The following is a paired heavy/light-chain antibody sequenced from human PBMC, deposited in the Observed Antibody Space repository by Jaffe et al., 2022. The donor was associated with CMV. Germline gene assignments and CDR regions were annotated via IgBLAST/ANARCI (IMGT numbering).Heavy chain of an antibody. Sequence: EVQLVESGGGLVQPGGSLRLSCAASGFSFSGSAIHWVRQASGKGLEWVGRIRGKADSYATAYAASVTGRFTISRTDSKNTAYLQMNSLKTEDTAVYYCSRNLVRGVIDSEAVYYGLDVWGQGTTVTVSS. CDR3: SRNLVRGVIDSEAVYYGLDV. CDR2: IRGKADSYAT. V-gene: IGHV3-73*02. CDR1: GFSFSGSA. J-gene: IGHJ6*02. D-gene: IGHD3-10*01.
Light chain of an antibody. J-gene: IGLJ2*01. Sequence: SYELTQPPSVSVSPGQTARITCSGDALPKQYAYWYQQKPGQAPVMVIYKDSERPSGIPERFSGSSSGTTVTLTISGVEAGDEADYYCQSADASDTYEVFGGGTKLTVL. CDR2: KDS. CDR3: QSADASDTYEV. V-gene: IGLV3-25*03. CDR1: ALPKQY.